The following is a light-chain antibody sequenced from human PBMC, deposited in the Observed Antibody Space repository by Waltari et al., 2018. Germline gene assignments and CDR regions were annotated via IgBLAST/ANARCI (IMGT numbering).Light chain of an antibody. J-gene: IGKJ1*01. Sequence: EIVLTQSPGTLSLSPGERASLSCRASLSVSSNYLAWYQQKPGQAPRLLIYGASSMATGIPDRFSGSGSGTDFTLTISRLEPEDFAVYYCQQYGSSPPWTFGQGTKVEIK. V-gene: IGKV3-20*01. CDR1: LSVSSNY. CDR2: GAS. CDR3: QQYGSSPPWT.